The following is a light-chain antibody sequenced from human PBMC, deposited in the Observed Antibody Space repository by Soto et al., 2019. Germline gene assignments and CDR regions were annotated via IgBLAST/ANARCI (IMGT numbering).Light chain of an antibody. V-gene: IGKV1-6*01. CDR3: LQDLTYSWT. CDR1: QDIRNE. J-gene: IGKJ1*01. CDR2: AAS. Sequence: AIQMTQSPSSLSASMGDRVTITCRASQDIRNELGWYHQRPGKAPKLLINAASTLQSGVPSRFSGRGSGTDFTLTINSLQPEDFGTYYCLQDLTYSWTFGQGTKVEIK.